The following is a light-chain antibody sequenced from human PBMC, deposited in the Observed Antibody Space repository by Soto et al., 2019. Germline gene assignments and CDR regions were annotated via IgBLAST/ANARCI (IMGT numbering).Light chain of an antibody. CDR3: QQCDDFIT. CDR2: EAS. J-gene: IGKJ4*01. CDR1: QEIKNY. Sequence: DLQMTQSPSSLSASVGDRVTITCQACQEIKNYLNWYQQKPGKAPKLLIYEASNLETGVPSRFSGSGSGRSFTFTISSLQPEDIATYYCQQCDDFITFGGGTRIEIK. V-gene: IGKV1-33*01.